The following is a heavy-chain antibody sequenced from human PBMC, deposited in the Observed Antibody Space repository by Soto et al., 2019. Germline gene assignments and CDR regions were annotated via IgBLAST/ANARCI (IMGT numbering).Heavy chain of an antibody. D-gene: IGHD3-3*01. CDR1: GYRFNNYA. V-gene: IGHV1-18*01. CDR3: ARAGGAMFGLGIDASHSYYGMDV. CDR2: ISAYNGAT. Sequence: QVQLMQSETEVKKPGASVQVSCKASGYRFNNYAITWLRRAPGQGLECMGWISAYNGATNYAQHLQGRVAMTTDASTSTAYMDRKSLRSDDTAVYYCARAGGAMFGLGIDASHSYYGMDVWGQGTTVTV. J-gene: IGHJ6*02.